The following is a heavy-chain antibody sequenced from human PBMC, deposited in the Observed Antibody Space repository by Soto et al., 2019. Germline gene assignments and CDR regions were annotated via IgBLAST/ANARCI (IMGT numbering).Heavy chain of an antibody. D-gene: IGHD3-9*01. Sequence: EVQLLESGGGLVQPGGSPRLSCAASGFTFSSYAMSWVRQAPGKGLEWVSAISGSGGSTYYADSVKGRFTISRDNSKNTLYLQMNSLRAEDTAVYYCARDDYDILTGYHYGMDVWGQGTTVTVSS. V-gene: IGHV3-23*01. CDR1: GFTFSSYA. CDR2: ISGSGGST. CDR3: ARDDYDILTGYHYGMDV. J-gene: IGHJ6*02.